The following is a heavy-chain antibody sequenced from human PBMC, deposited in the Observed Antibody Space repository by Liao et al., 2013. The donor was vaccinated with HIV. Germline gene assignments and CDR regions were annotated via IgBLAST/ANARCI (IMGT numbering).Heavy chain of an antibody. CDR3: AREDYDSWSGYLIPRLRAFDI. Sequence: QLQLQESGPGLVKPSETLSLTCTVSGGSISSSSYYWGWIRQPPGKGLEWIGSIYYSGSTYYNPSLKSRVTISVDTSKNQFSLKLSSVTAADTAVYYCAREDYDSWSGYLIPRLRAFDIWGQGTMVSVSS. D-gene: IGHD3-3*01. CDR1: GGSISSSSYY. V-gene: IGHV4-39*07. J-gene: IGHJ3*02. CDR2: IYYSGST.